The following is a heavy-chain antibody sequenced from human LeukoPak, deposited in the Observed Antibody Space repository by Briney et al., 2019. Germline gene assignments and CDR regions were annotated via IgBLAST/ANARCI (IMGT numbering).Heavy chain of an antibody. V-gene: IGHV3-30-3*01. CDR2: ISYDGSNI. CDR1: GFTFSSYA. Sequence: GRSLRLSCAASGFTFSSYAMHWVRQAPGKGLEWVAVISYDGSNIYYADSVKGRFTISRDNSKNTLYLQMNSLRAEDTAVYYCARASAAAGTNWFDPWGQGTLVTVSS. D-gene: IGHD6-13*01. CDR3: ARASAAAGTNWFDP. J-gene: IGHJ5*02.